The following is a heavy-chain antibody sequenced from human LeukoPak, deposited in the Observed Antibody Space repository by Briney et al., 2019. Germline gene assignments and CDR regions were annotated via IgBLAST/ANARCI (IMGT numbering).Heavy chain of an antibody. J-gene: IGHJ4*02. CDR1: GGSISSSSYY. CDR3: ASDRYYDSSGYYYLDY. CDR2: IYYSGST. D-gene: IGHD3-22*01. Sequence: PSETLSLTCTVSGGSISSSSYYWGWIRQPPGKGLVWIGSIYYSGSTYYNPSLKSRVTISVDTSKNQFSLKLSSVTAADTAVYYCASDRYYDSSGYYYLDYWGQGTLVTVSS. V-gene: IGHV4-39*01.